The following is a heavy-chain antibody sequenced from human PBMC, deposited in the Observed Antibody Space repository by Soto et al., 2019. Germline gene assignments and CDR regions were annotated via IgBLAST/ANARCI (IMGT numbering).Heavy chain of an antibody. D-gene: IGHD6-13*01. J-gene: IGHJ6*02. V-gene: IGHV3-23*01. CDR1: GFTFSSYA. CDR2: ISGSGGST. CDR3: AKHSAAETLYYYYYGMDV. Sequence: GSLRLSCAASGFTFSSYAMSWVRQAPGKGLEWVSAISGSGGSTYYADSVKGRFTISRDNSKNTLYLQMNSLRAEDTAVYYCAKHSAAETLYYYYYGMDVWGQGTTVTVSS.